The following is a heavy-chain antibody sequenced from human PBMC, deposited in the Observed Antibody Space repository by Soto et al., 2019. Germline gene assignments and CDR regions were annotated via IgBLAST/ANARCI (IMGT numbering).Heavy chain of an antibody. Sequence: GGSLRLSCAASGFTFSIYAMSWVRQAPGKGLEWVSAISGSGGSTYYADSVKGRFTISRDNSKNTLYLQMNSLRAEDTAVYYCAKDPLWFGESHNWFAPWGQGTLVTVSS. CDR2: ISGSGGST. CDR1: GFTFSIYA. V-gene: IGHV3-23*01. D-gene: IGHD3-10*01. J-gene: IGHJ5*02. CDR3: AKDPLWFGESHNWFAP.